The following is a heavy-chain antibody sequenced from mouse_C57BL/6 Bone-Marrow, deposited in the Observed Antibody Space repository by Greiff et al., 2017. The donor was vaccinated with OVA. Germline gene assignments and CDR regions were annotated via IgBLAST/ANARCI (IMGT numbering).Heavy chain of an antibody. CDR1: GFSLTSYG. V-gene: IGHV2-2*01. Sequence: VQLKESGPGLVQPSQSLSITCTVSGFSLTSYGVHWVRQSPGKGLEWLGVIWSGGSTDYNAAFISRLSISKDNSQSQVFFKMNSLQADDTAIYYCDREGGWYHYYAMDYWGQGTSVTVSS. CDR3: DREGGWYHYYAMDY. CDR2: IWSGGST. D-gene: IGHD2-1*01. J-gene: IGHJ4*01.